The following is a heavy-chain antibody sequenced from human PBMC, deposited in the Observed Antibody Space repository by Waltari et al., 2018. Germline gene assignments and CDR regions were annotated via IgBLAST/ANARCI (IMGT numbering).Heavy chain of an antibody. V-gene: IGHV1-2*02. CDR2: INPNSGGT. Sequence: QVQLVQSGAEVKKPGASVKVSCKASGYPFTGYYMHWVRPAPGQGLEWMGWINPNSGGTNYAQQFQGRVTMTRDTSISTAYMELSRLRSDDTAVYYCAREGSPYYYGMDVWGQGTTVTVSS. J-gene: IGHJ6*02. CDR1: GYPFTGYY. CDR3: AREGSPYYYGMDV. D-gene: IGHD3-10*01.